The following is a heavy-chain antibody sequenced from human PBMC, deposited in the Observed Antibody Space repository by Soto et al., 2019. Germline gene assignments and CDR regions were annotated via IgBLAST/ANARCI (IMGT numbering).Heavy chain of an antibody. D-gene: IGHD3-10*01. CDR3: ARGSLWFGELKGFDP. CDR2: INPNSGGT. Sequence: QVQLVQSGAEVKKPGASVKVSCKASGYTFTGYYMHWVRQAPGQGLEWMGWINPNSGGTNYAQKFQGRVTMTSDTSISTAYMELSRLRSDDTAVYYCARGSLWFGELKGFDPWGQGTLVTVSS. V-gene: IGHV1-2*02. J-gene: IGHJ5*02. CDR1: GYTFTGYY.